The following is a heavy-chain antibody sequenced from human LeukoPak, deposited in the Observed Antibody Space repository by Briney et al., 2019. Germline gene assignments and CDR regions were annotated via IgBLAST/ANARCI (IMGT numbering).Heavy chain of an antibody. CDR3: ATDAWGFYGDYPLFDY. D-gene: IGHD4-17*01. V-gene: IGHV1-69*13. J-gene: IGHJ4*02. CDR1: GGTFISYA. CDR2: IIPIFGTA. Sequence: ASVKVSCKASGGTFISYAISWVRQAPGQGLEWMGGIIPIFGTANYAQKFQGRVTITADESTSTAYMELSSLRSEDTAVYYCATDAWGFYGDYPLFDYWGQGTLVTVSS.